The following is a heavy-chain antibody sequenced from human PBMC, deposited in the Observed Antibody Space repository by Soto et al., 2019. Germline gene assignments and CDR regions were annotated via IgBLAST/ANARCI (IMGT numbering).Heavy chain of an antibody. D-gene: IGHD2-15*01. Sequence: ASVKVSCEASGYTFTRYTMTWVRQAPGQRLEWMGWINPDNGNTISSQKFQDRVIITRDTSASTAYMDLSSLRSEDTAVYYCARGIATGQLDPWGQGTLVTVSS. J-gene: IGHJ5*02. CDR2: INPDNGNT. CDR3: ARGIATGQLDP. V-gene: IGHV1-3*01. CDR1: GYTFTRYT.